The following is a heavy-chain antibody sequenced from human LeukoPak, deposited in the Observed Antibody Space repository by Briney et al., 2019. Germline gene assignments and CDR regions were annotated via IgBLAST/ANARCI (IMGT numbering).Heavy chain of an antibody. J-gene: IGHJ6*03. V-gene: IGHV3-11*01. CDR2: ISRSGSTK. D-gene: IGHD2-15*01. CDR3: ARVLRYCSGGNCYSGGLGYMDV. Sequence: PGGSLRLSCAASGFTFSDYNMRWLRQAPGKGLEWVSSISRSGSTKYYADSVKGRFTISRDNAKNSLFLQMNSLRAEDTAVYYCARVLRYCSGGNCYSGGLGYMDVWGKGTTVTIPS. CDR1: GFTFSDYN.